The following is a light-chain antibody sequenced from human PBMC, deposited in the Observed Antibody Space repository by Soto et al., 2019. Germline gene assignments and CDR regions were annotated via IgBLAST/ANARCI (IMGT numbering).Light chain of an antibody. CDR2: DAS. CDR3: QQYKSHPFT. J-gene: IGKJ3*01. V-gene: IGKV1-16*01. Sequence: DIQMTQSPSSLSASVGDRVTITCRASQDISSYLAWFQQSPGKAPKSLIYDASTLQSGVPSRFSGSGSGTDFTLTISSLQPADFATYYCQQYKSHPFTFGPGTKVEIK. CDR1: QDISSY.